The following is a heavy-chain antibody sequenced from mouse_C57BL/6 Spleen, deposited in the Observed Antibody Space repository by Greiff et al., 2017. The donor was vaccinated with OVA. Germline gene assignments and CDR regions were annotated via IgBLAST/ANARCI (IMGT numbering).Heavy chain of an antibody. CDR1: GYTFTSYW. CDR2: IHPNSGST. CDR3: ARYDIYAMDY. Sequence: QVQLQQPGAELVNPGASVKLSCKASGYTFTSYWMHWVKQRPGQGLEWIGMIHPNSGSTKYNEKFKSKATLTVDKPSSTAYMQLSSLTSEDSAVYYCARYDIYAMDYWGQGTSVTVSS. D-gene: IGHD2-3*01. J-gene: IGHJ4*01. V-gene: IGHV1-64*01.